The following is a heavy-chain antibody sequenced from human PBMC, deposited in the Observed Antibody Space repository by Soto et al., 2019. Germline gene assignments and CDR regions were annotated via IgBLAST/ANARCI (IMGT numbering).Heavy chain of an antibody. CDR2: ISAYNGNT. CDR1: GYTFTSYG. J-gene: IGHJ4*02. V-gene: IGHV1-18*04. Sequence: GASVKVSCKASGYTFTSYGISWVRQAPGQGLEWMGWISAYNGNTNYAQKLQGRVTMTTDTSTSTAYMELRSLRSGDTAVYYCARVSIAARPPCCFDYWGQGTLVTVSS. CDR3: ARVSIAARPPCCFDY. D-gene: IGHD6-6*01.